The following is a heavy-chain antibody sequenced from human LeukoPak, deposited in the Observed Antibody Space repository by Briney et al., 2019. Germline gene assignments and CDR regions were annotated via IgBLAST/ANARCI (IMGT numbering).Heavy chain of an antibody. J-gene: IGHJ4*02. V-gene: IGHV4-39*01. CDR1: GASINSNNYY. CDR3: ARHWDSSGDYGWGFDY. D-gene: IGHD3-22*01. CDR2: VYYRGST. Sequence: SETLSLTCTVSGASINSNNYYWGWIRQSPGKGLELIGTVYYRGSTYYNPSLKSRVTISVGTSRKQFSLKLSSVTAADTAVYYCARHWDSSGDYGWGFDYWGQGTLVTVSS.